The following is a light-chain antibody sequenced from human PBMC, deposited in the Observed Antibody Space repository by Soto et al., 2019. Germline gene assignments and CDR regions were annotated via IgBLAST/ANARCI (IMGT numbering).Light chain of an antibody. Sequence: QSVLTQPASVSGSPGQSITISCTGTSSDVGGYNYVSWYQKHPGKAPKLMIYDVSNLPSGVSNRFSGSKSGNTASLTISGLQAEDEAAYYCISYTSSSTRVFGTGTKLTVL. CDR2: DVS. V-gene: IGLV2-14*01. J-gene: IGLJ1*01. CDR3: ISYTSSSTRV. CDR1: SSDVGGYNY.